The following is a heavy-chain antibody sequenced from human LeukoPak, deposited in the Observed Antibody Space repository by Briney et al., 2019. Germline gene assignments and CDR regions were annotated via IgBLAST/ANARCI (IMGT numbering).Heavy chain of an antibody. V-gene: IGHV4-39*07. CDR1: GVSISSTSYY. J-gene: IGHJ4*02. D-gene: IGHD3-22*01. CDR2: IYYSGST. CDR3: ARVTGYMIEDYFDY. Sequence: SETLSLTCTVSGVSISSTSYYWGWIRQPPGKGLEWIASIYYSGSTNYNPSLKSRVTISVDTSKNQFSLRLSSVTAADTAVYYCARVTGYMIEDYFDYWGQGTLVTVSS.